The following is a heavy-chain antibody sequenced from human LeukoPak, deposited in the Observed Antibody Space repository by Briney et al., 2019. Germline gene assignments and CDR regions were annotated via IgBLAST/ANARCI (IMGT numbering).Heavy chain of an antibody. V-gene: IGHV3-53*05. Sequence: GGSLRLSCAASGFTVSRNYMTWVRQAPGKGLEWVSVIYSGGNTYYADSVKGRFTISRDNSKNTLYLQMNSLRAEDTAVYYCAKDPHYYDSSGYDYWGQGTLVTVSS. D-gene: IGHD3-22*01. J-gene: IGHJ4*02. CDR3: AKDPHYYDSSGYDY. CDR1: GFTVSRNY. CDR2: IYSGGNT.